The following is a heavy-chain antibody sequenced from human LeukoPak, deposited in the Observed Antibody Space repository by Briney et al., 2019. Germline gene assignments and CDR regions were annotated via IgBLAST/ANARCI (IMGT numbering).Heavy chain of an antibody. CDR1: GGSISSYY. J-gene: IGHJ4*02. Sequence: SETLSLTCTVFGGSISSYYWSWIRQPPGKGLEWIGYIYYSGSTNYNPSLKSRVTISVDTSKNQFSLKLSSVTAADTAVYYCARHFGIDFDYWGQGTLVTVSS. D-gene: IGHD3-3*01. CDR3: ARHFGIDFDY. CDR2: IYYSGST. V-gene: IGHV4-59*08.